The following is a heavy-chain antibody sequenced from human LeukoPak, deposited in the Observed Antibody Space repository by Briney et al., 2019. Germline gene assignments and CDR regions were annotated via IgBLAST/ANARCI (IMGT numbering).Heavy chain of an antibody. D-gene: IGHD5-12*01. CDR3: ARGLYSGYDYLGF. CDR1: GFTFSKYW. V-gene: IGHV3-48*01. Sequence: GGSLRLSCAASGFTFSKYWMLWVRQAPGKGLEWVSYISDSGGTIYYGDSVKGRFTISRDNAKNSLYLQMNSLRAEDTAIYYCARGLYSGYDYLGFWGQGTLVTVSS. J-gene: IGHJ4*02. CDR2: ISDSGGTI.